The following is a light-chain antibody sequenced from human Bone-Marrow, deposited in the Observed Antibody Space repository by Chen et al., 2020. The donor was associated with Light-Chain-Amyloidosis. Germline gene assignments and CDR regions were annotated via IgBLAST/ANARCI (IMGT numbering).Light chain of an antibody. CDR3: LHFDNVPPLT. J-gene: IGKJ4*01. CDR2: GVS. CDR1: HDIRHS. V-gene: IGKV1-33*01. Sequence: DILMPQYPSSLAASIGDRVTITCRASHDIRHSLNWYAQKPGQAPRLLIYGVSNLEFGVPSRFSGSGSGTDFTLTISGLKSEDVGTYFCLHFDNVPPLTFGGGTRVHIK.